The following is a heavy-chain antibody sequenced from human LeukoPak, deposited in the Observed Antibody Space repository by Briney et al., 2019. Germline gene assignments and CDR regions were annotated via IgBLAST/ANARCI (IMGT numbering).Heavy chain of an antibody. V-gene: IGHV3-30-3*01. D-gene: IGHD3-16*01. Sequence: GRSLRLSCAASGFTFSSYAMHWVRQAPGKGLEWVAVISYDGSNKYYADSVKGRFTISRDNSKNTLYLQMNSLRAEDTAVYYCAREARWGAFDIWGLGTMVTVSS. CDR2: ISYDGSNK. CDR1: GFTFSSYA. J-gene: IGHJ3*02. CDR3: AREARWGAFDI.